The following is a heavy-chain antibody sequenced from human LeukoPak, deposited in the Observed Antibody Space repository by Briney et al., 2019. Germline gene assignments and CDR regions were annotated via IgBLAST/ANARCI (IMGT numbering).Heavy chain of an antibody. CDR3: ARDRGGMIRGLCAEYFQH. CDR2: INPNSGGT. D-gene: IGHD3-16*01. V-gene: IGHV1-2*06. CDR1: GYTFTGYY. J-gene: IGHJ1*01. Sequence: GASVKVSCKASGYTFTGYYMYWVRQAPGQGLQWMGRINPNSGGTNYAQKFQGRVTMTRDTSISTVYMELSRLRSADAAVYSCARDRGGMIRGLCAEYFQHWGQGTLVTVSS.